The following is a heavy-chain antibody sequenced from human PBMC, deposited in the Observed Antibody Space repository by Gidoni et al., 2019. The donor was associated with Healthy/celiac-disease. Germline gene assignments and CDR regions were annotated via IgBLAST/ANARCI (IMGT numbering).Heavy chain of an antibody. CDR3: AKDLREWELLAAGFDY. D-gene: IGHD1-26*01. V-gene: IGHV3-23*01. Sequence: EVQLLESGGGLVQPGGSLRLSCAASGFTFSSYAMSGVRQAPGKGLEWVSAIRGSGGSTYYADSVKGRFTISRDNSKNTLYLQMNSLRAEDTAVYYCAKDLREWELLAAGFDYWGQGTLVTVSS. CDR2: IRGSGGST. J-gene: IGHJ4*02. CDR1: GFTFSSYA.